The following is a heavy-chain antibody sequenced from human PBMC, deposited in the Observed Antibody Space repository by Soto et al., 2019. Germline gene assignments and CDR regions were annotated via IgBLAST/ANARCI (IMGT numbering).Heavy chain of an antibody. CDR3: ARRGWLDQ. CDR1: GFTFSTFK. Sequence: EVQLLESGGGLVLPGGSLRLSCAASGFTFSTFKMNWVRQAPGKGLEWVSVISESGDNTYYADSVKGRFTISRDNSKNTLYLEMNSLRAEDTALYYCARRGWLDQWGRGTLVTVSS. V-gene: IGHV3-23*01. D-gene: IGHD6-19*01. J-gene: IGHJ4*02. CDR2: ISESGDNT.